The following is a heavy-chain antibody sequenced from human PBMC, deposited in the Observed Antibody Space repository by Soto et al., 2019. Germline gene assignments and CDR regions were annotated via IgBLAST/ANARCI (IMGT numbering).Heavy chain of an antibody. D-gene: IGHD5-18*01. CDR3: AHGEYSSDGWCFFDY. J-gene: IGHJ4*02. CDR1: GLSHHDKRAR. V-gene: IGHV2-5*02. CDR2: IYWDDGK. Sequence: QTLTINCTSRGLSHHDKRARVGWIRQPPGKALEWLALIYWDDGKRYSPSLKNRLTVTKDTLKNQVVLTMTNMDPADTGTYYCAHGEYSSDGWCFFDYCDQGTLVT.